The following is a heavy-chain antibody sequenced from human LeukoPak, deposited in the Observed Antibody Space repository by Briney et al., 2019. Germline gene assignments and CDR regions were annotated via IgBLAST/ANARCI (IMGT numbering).Heavy chain of an antibody. D-gene: IGHD1-26*01. CDR2: MNPNSGNT. Sequence: ASVKVSCKASGYTFTSYDINWVRQATGQGLEWMGWMNPNSGNTGYAQKFQGRVTITRNPSISTAYMELSSLRSEDTAMYYCARDNSVGDNAWWFDPWGQGTLVTVSS. V-gene: IGHV1-8*02. CDR3: ARDNSVGDNAWWFDP. J-gene: IGHJ5*02. CDR1: GYTFTSYD.